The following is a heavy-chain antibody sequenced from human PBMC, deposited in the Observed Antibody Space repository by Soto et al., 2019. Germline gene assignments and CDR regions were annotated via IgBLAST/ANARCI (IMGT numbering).Heavy chain of an antibody. D-gene: IGHD3-16*02. CDR3: TSLYYGH. V-gene: IGHV3-15*01. Sequence: PGGSLRLSCAASEFTFTYAWMSWVRQAPGKGLEWVSRIKSKTDGGTTDYAAPVKGRFTISRDESQNTLYLQMNSLKTEDTAVYYCTSLYYGHWGQGTLVTVSS. J-gene: IGHJ4*02. CDR1: EFTFTYAW. CDR2: IKSKTDGGTT.